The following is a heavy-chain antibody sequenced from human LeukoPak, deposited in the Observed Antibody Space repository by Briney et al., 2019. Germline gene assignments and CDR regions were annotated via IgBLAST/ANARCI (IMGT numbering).Heavy chain of an antibody. V-gene: IGHV4-31*03. D-gene: IGHD3-10*01. CDR2: NHYSGSS. CDR1: GVSLNSGDYY. J-gene: IGHJ5*02. Sequence: SETLSLTCTVSGVSLNSGDYYWSWIRQHPGKGLEWIGYNHYSGSSYYIPSLKSRVTISLDTSKNQFSQELTSVTAADTAVYYCARRGVGKAFDHWGQGTLVTVSS. CDR3: ARRGVGKAFDH.